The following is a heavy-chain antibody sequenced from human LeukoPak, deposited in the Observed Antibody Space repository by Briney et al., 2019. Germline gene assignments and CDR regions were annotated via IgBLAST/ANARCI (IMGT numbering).Heavy chain of an antibody. J-gene: IGHJ4*02. Sequence: GGSLRLSCAASGFTFSSYSMSWVRQAPGKGLEWVANIKQDGSEKYYVDSVKGRFTISRDNAKNSLYLQINSLRAEDTAVYYCARDSHYDFWSGNFDYWGQGTLVTVSS. CDR2: IKQDGSEK. D-gene: IGHD3-3*01. V-gene: IGHV3-7*01. CDR1: GFTFSSYS. CDR3: ARDSHYDFWSGNFDY.